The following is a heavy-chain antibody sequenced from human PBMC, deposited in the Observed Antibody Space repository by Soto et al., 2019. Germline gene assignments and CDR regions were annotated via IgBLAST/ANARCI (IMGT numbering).Heavy chain of an antibody. CDR3: ARAALGSSWSRYFDL. CDR1: GGSISSYY. J-gene: IGHJ2*01. Sequence: QVQLQESGPGLVKPSETLSLTCTVSGGSISSYYWSWIRQPPGKGLEWIGYIYYSGSTNYNPSLKRRVTISVDTSKNQFSLKLSSVTAADTAVYYCARAALGSSWSRYFDLWGRGTLVTVSS. CDR2: IYYSGST. V-gene: IGHV4-59*01. D-gene: IGHD6-13*01.